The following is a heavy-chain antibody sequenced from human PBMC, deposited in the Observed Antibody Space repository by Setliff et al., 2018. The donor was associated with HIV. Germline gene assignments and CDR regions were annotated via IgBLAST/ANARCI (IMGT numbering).Heavy chain of an antibody. CDR1: GGTFSNYA. CDR2: IIPILGTA. D-gene: IGHD3-10*01. CDR3: ARGAHPGSAEDYYYYYMGV. V-gene: IGHV1-69*05. J-gene: IGHJ6*03. Sequence: SVKVSCKASGGTFSNYAINWVRQAPGQGLEWMVGIIPILGTANYAQKFQGRVTITTDESTSTAYMELSGLRSGDTAVYYCARGAHPGSAEDYYYYYMGVWGKGTTVTVSS.